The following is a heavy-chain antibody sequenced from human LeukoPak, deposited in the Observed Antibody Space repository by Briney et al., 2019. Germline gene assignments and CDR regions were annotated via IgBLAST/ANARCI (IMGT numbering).Heavy chain of an antibody. CDR2: IKKDGSEK. CDR1: GFTFSSYW. Sequence: PGGSLRLSCAASGFTFSSYWMSWVRQAPGKGLEWVADIKKDGSEKNELDSVKGRFTISRDNAKNSLDLQISSLKVEDTAVYFCARGPAYGDRSDYLDHWGPGILVTVSS. CDR3: ARGPAYGDRSDYLDH. J-gene: IGHJ4*02. V-gene: IGHV3-7*04. D-gene: IGHD4/OR15-4a*01.